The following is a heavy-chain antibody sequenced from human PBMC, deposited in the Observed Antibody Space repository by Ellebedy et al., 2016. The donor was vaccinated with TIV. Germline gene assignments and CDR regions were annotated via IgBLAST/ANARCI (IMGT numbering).Heavy chain of an antibody. J-gene: IGHJ3*02. V-gene: IGHV4-31*03. CDR3: VRDYHDYGVDAFDI. CDR2: IYYSGRT. D-gene: IGHD4-17*01. Sequence: SETLSLTCTVSGDSISDGGSYWGWIRQHPGRGLEWVGHIYYSGRTYYNPSLESRLTISVDTTKNQFSLKLTSVTAADTAVYYCVRDYHDYGVDAFDIWGQGTMLTVSS. CDR1: GDSISDGGSY.